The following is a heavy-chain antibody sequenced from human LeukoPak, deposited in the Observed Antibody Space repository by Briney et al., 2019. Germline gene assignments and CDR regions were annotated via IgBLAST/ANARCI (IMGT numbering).Heavy chain of an antibody. CDR1: GFTFSSYG. D-gene: IGHD3-16*02. Sequence: GGSLRLSCAASGFTFSSYGMSWVRQAPGKGLEWVAFIRYDGSNKYYADSVKGRFTISRDNSKNTLYLQMNSLRAEDTAVYYCAKDECDYVWGSYRYMGYWGQGTLVTVSS. V-gene: IGHV3-30*02. CDR2: IRYDGSNK. CDR3: AKDECDYVWGSYRYMGY. J-gene: IGHJ4*02.